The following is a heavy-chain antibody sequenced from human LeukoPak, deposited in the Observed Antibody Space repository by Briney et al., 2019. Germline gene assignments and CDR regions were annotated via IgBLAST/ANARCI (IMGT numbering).Heavy chain of an antibody. CDR1: GGSISDYY. V-gene: IGHV4-59*01. Sequence: SETLSLTCTVSGGSISDYYWSWIRQPPGKGLEWIGYIYNSESTYYNPSLKSRVTISVDTSKSQFSLKLTSVTAADTAVYYCARSRDGYNFVDYWGQGTLVTVST. J-gene: IGHJ4*02. CDR2: IYNSEST. D-gene: IGHD5-24*01. CDR3: ARSRDGYNFVDY.